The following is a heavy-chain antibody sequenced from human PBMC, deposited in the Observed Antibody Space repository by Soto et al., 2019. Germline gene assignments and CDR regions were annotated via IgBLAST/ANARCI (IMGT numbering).Heavy chain of an antibody. CDR2: INHSGST. J-gene: IGHJ6*02. CDR3: ARAMYYYGSGSYPNYYYYGMDV. D-gene: IGHD3-10*01. Sequence: PSETLSLTCAVYGGSFSGYYWSWIRQPPGKGLEWIGEINHSGSTNYNPSLKSRVTISVDTSKNQFSLKLSSVTAADTAVYYCARAMYYYGSGSYPNYYYYGMDVWGQGTKVTVYS. V-gene: IGHV4-34*01. CDR1: GGSFSGYY.